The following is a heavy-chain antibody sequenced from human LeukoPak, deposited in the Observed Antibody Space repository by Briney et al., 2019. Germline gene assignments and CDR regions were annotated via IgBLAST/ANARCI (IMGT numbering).Heavy chain of an antibody. D-gene: IGHD2-15*01. CDR2: ISAYNGNT. CDR1: GYTFTSYG. J-gene: IGHJ4*02. Sequence: ASVKVSCKASGYTFTSYGISWVRQAPGQGLEWMGWISAYNGNTNYAQKLQGRVTMTTDTSTSTAYMELRSLRSGDTAVYYCARARSRVVPSDYWGQGTLVTVSS. CDR3: ARARSRVVPSDY. V-gene: IGHV1-18*01.